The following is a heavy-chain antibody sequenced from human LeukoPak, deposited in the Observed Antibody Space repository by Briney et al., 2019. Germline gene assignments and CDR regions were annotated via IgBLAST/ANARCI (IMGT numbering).Heavy chain of an antibody. D-gene: IGHD3-16*01. CDR3: TRGAGWLIDY. V-gene: IGHV4-59*01. CDR1: DDSISDYY. CDR2: FHNSGTS. J-gene: IGHJ4*02. Sequence: SESLSLTCTVSDDSISDYYRGWIRQPPGKGLEWIGYFHNSGTSTYNPSLKSRVTISADTSKNQFSLKLNSLTTADTAVYYCTRGAGWLIDYWGQGILVTVSS.